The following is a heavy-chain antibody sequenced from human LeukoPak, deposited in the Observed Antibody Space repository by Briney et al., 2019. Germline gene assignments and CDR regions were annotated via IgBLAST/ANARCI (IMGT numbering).Heavy chain of an antibody. Sequence: SKTLSLTCTVSGGSISNYYWSWIRQPPGKGLEWIGYVYYTGSTSYTPSLKSRVTISGDTSKNQFSLKLSSVTAADTAVYYCARQPYMLGAYYFDYWGQGTLVTVSS. CDR3: ARQPYMLGAYYFDY. CDR1: GGSISNYY. D-gene: IGHD1-26*01. J-gene: IGHJ4*02. V-gene: IGHV4-59*08. CDR2: VYYTGST.